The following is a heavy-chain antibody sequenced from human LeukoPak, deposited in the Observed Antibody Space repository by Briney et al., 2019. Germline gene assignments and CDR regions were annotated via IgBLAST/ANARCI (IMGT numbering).Heavy chain of an antibody. D-gene: IGHD6-13*01. V-gene: IGHV3-74*01. J-gene: IGHJ4*02. CDR3: ARDEQHLVPFDY. Sequence: GGSLRLSCAASGFTFSSYWMHWVRQAPGKGLVWVSRIDSDGSTTSYADSVKGRFTISRDNAKNTLYLQMNSLRAEDTAVYYCARDEQHLVPFDYWGQGTLVTVSS. CDR1: GFTFSSYW. CDR2: IDSDGSTT.